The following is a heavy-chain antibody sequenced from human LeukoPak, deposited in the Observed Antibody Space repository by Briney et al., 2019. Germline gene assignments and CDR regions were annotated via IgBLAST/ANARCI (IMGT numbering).Heavy chain of an antibody. CDR3: ARHHTSSKPIDY. V-gene: IGHV4-39*01. CDR2: VYSTGHT. CDR1: GDSLYY. Sequence: SETLTLTCTVSGDSLYYWGWIRQPPGQAPEWIGSVYSTGHTNYNLSLKSRVTMSIDTSKNQLSLTLTSVTAADTAMYYCARHHTSSKPIDYWGQGTLVTVSS. D-gene: IGHD3-16*01. J-gene: IGHJ4*02.